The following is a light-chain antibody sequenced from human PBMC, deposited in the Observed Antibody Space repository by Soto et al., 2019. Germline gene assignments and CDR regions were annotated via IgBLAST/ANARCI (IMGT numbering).Light chain of an antibody. CDR2: DAS. J-gene: IGKJ1*01. CDR1: QDIRSH. CDR3: QQYGGSPRT. V-gene: IGKV3-20*01. Sequence: ENVLTQSPGTLSLSPGERVTLSCRASQDIRSHLAWYQQKPGQAPRLLIFDASSRATGIPDRFSGSGSGTDFTLSISRLEPEDFALYYCQQYGGSPRTFGQGTKVDIK.